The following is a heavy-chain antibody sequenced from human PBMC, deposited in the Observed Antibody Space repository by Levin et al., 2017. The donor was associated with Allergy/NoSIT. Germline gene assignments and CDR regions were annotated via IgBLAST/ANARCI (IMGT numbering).Heavy chain of an antibody. CDR3: ARGAIEYDDYPVFDY. Sequence: SETLSLTCTVSGDSLTSFYWTWIRQPAGKGLEWIGRIHGTGSTNYNPSLKSRVTMSLDTSKSLFSLKLSSVTAADMAVYYCARGAIEYDDYPVFDYWGQGTLVTVSS. CDR2: IHGTGST. V-gene: IGHV4-4*07. CDR1: GDSLTSFY. J-gene: IGHJ4*02. D-gene: IGHD4-17*01.